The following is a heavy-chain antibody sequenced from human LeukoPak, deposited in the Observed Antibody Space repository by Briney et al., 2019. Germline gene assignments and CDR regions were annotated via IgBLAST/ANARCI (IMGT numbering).Heavy chain of an antibody. Sequence: PGGSLRLSCAASGFTFSSYGMHWVRQAPGKGLEWVGFIRYDGSDKYYADSVKGRFTISGDNPKNTLYLQVNSLRAEDTAVYYCAKDSWEVGATPEIDYWGQGTLVTVSS. CDR1: GFTFSSYG. CDR2: IRYDGSDK. CDR3: AKDSWEVGATPEIDY. J-gene: IGHJ4*02. D-gene: IGHD1-26*01. V-gene: IGHV3-30*02.